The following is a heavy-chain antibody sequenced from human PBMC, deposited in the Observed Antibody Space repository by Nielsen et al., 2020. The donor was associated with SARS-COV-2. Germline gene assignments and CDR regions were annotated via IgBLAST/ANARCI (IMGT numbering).Heavy chain of an antibody. CDR3: ARVPAYYYDSSGYYYFDY. CDR1: GCSFTSYW. J-gene: IGHJ4*02. CDR2: IYPGDSDT. D-gene: IGHD3-22*01. V-gene: IGHV5-51*01. Sequence: GESLKISCKGSGCSFTSYWIGWVRQMPGKGLEWMGIIYPGDSDTRYSPSFQGQVTISADKSISTAYLQWSSLKASDTAMYYCARVPAYYYDSSGYYYFDYWGQGTLVTVSS.